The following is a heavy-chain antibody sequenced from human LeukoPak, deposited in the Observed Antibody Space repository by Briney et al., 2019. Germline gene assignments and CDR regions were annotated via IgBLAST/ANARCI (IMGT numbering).Heavy chain of an antibody. D-gene: IGHD6-19*01. CDR2: MNPNSGNT. J-gene: IGHJ6*02. CDR3: ARARGNSSGWYYYGMDV. V-gene: IGHV1-8*01. Sequence: ASVKVSCKASGYTITTYDINWVRQATGQGLEWMGWMNPNSGNTGYAQKFQGRVTMTRNTSIGTAYMELSSLRSEDTAVYYCARARGNSSGWYYYGMDVWGQGTTVTVSS. CDR1: GYTITTYD.